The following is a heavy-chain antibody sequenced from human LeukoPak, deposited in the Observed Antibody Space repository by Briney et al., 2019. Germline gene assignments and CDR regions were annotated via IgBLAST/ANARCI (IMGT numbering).Heavy chain of an antibody. D-gene: IGHD4-23*01. CDR3: ARHDYGGNSGDY. J-gene: IGHJ4*02. CDR2: IGTSSSTI. CDR1: GFTFSSYG. V-gene: IGHV3-48*02. Sequence: PGGSLRLSCAASGFTFSSYGMNWVRQAPGKGLEWVSYIGTSSSTIYYADSVKGRFTISRDNAKNSLYLQMNSLRDEDTAVYYCARHDYGGNSGDYWGQGNLVTVSS.